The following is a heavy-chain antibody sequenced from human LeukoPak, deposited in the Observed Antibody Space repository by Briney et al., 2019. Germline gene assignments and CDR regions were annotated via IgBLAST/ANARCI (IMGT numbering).Heavy chain of an antibody. CDR2: IYSDGST. J-gene: IGHJ4*02. V-gene: IGHV3-53*01. Sequence: GGSLRVSCAASGFTVSSNYMNWVRQAPGKGLEWVSIIYSDGSTYYADSVKGRFTISRDNSKNTLYLQMNSPRAEDTAVYYCARASLNTYGPLYFDYWGQGTLVTVSS. D-gene: IGHD5-18*01. CDR3: ARASLNTYGPLYFDY. CDR1: GFTVSSNY.